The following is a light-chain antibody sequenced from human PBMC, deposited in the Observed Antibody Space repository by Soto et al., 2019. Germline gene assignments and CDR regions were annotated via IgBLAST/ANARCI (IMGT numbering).Light chain of an antibody. CDR2: EVS. Sequence: QSVLTQPASVSGSPGQSITISCTGTSSDVGGYNHVSWYQQHPGKAPKLMIYEVSTRPSGVSNRFSGSKSGNTASLTISGLQAEDEADYYCSSHTSASNVLFGGGTKVTVL. CDR1: SSDVGGYNH. CDR3: SSHTSASNVL. V-gene: IGLV2-14*01. J-gene: IGLJ2*01.